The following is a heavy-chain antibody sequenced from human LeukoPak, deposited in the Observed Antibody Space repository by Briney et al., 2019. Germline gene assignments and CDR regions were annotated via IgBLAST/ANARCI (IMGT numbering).Heavy chain of an antibody. CDR3: ASGSLGYCSGGSCYSVGYYFDY. J-gene: IGHJ4*02. CDR2: ISGSGGST. D-gene: IGHD2-15*01. Sequence: GGSLRLSCAASGFTFSSYAMSWVRQAPGKGLEWVSAISGSGGSTYYADSVKGRFTISRDNSKNTLYLQMNSLRAEDTAVYYCASGSLGYCSGGSCYSVGYYFDYWAREPWSPSPQ. CDR1: GFTFSSYA. V-gene: IGHV3-23*01.